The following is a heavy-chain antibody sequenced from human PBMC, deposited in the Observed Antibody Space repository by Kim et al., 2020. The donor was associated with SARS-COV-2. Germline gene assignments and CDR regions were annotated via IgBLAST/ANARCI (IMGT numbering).Heavy chain of an antibody. D-gene: IGHD6-19*01. V-gene: IGHV3-30*03. CDR1: GFSLTKYG. J-gene: IGHJ3*01. CDR3: TRGAVSRNDAFGF. Sequence: GGSLRLSCEASGFSLTKYGMHWVRQAPGTGLEWVAFMSYDGSVKYYGETVKGRFTISRDTSKNTLFLQMNSLRAEDTAVYYCTRGAVSRNDAFGFWGQGSLVTVSS. CDR2: MSYDGSVK.